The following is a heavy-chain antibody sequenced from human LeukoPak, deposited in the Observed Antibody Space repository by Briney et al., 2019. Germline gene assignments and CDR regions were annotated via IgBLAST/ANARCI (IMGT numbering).Heavy chain of an antibody. Sequence: GGSLRLSCAASGFTFSSYWMSWVRQAPGKGLEWVANIKQDGSEKYYVDSVKGRFTISRDNAKNSLYLQMNSLRAEDTAVYYCARAGPLILMVYATFFDYWGQGTLVTVSS. CDR3: ARAGPLILMVYATFFDY. D-gene: IGHD2-8*01. V-gene: IGHV3-7*01. CDR1: GFTFSSYW. J-gene: IGHJ4*02. CDR2: IKQDGSEK.